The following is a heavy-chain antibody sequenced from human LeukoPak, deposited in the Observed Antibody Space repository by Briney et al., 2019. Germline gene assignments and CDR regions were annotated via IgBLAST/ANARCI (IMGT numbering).Heavy chain of an antibody. CDR2: ISYSGNT. V-gene: IGHV4-39*01. D-gene: IGHD3/OR15-3a*01. J-gene: IGHJ4*02. CDR1: GGSISSSSYY. CDR3: ARQTGSGLFILP. Sequence: SETLSLTCSVSGGSISSSSYYWGWIRQPPGKGLEWIGSISYSGNTYYNPSLKSRVTISVDTSKNQFSLRLTSVTAADTAVYYCARQTGSGLFILPGGQGTLVTVSS.